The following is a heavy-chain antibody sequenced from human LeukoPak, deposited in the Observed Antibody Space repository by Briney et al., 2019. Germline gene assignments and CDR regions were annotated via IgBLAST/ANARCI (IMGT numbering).Heavy chain of an antibody. CDR2: IAPISGTP. CDR1: GGTFTHYV. J-gene: IGHJ3*01. D-gene: IGHD3-10*01. Sequence: SVKVSCKASGGTFTHYVISWVRQAPGQGGLEWMGGIAPISGTPMYAQRFQGRVTITADTSTNTAYLEMSSLTSEDTAVYYCAREGEYYSESGNLVDASDVWGQGTMVTVSA. CDR3: AREGEYYSESGNLVDASDV. V-gene: IGHV1-69*06.